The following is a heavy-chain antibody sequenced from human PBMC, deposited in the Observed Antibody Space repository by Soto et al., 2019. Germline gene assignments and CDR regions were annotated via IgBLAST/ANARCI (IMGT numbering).Heavy chain of an antibody. D-gene: IGHD6-19*01. Sequence: PSETLSLTCAVSGGSISSSNWWSWVRQPPGKGLEWIGEIYHSGSTNYNPSLKSRVTISVDKSKNQFSLKLSSVTAADTAVYYCARGIAVGLLYFDYWGQGTLVTVSS. V-gene: IGHV4-4*02. J-gene: IGHJ4*02. CDR3: ARGIAVGLLYFDY. CDR1: GGSISSSNW. CDR2: IYHSGST.